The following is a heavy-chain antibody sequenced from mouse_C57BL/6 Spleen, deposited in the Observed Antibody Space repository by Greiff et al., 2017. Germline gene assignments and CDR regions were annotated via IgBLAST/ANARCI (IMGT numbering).Heavy chain of an antibody. V-gene: IGHV5-16*01. CDR1: GFTFSDYY. D-gene: IGHD2-3*01. J-gene: IGHJ3*01. CDR2: INYDGSST. Sequence: EVKLVESEGGLVQPGSSMKLSCTASGFTFSDYYMAWVRQVPEKGLEWVANINYDGSSTYYLDSLKSRFIISRDNAKNILYLQMSSLKSEDTATYYGARDQSYDGPWFAYWGQGTLVTVSA. CDR3: ARDQSYDGPWFAY.